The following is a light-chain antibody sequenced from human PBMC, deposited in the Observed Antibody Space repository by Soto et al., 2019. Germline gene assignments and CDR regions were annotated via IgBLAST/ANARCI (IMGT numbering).Light chain of an antibody. CDR2: VAS. V-gene: IGKV3-20*01. Sequence: EVVITQSPATLSVSPGERATLSCRASQSVSSNLAWYQHKPGQAPRRLIYVASSRATGIPDRFSGSGSGTDFTLTISRLEPEDFAVYYCQQYGTSPKTFGQGTKVDIK. CDR1: QSVSSN. CDR3: QQYGTSPKT. J-gene: IGKJ1*01.